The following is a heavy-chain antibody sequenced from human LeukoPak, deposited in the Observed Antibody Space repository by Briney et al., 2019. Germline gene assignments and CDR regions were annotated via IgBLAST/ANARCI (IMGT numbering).Heavy chain of an antibody. V-gene: IGHV3-11*04. CDR3: ARKPGAVDY. CDR2: ISSSGSTI. J-gene: IGHJ4*02. CDR1: GFTFRDYY. Sequence: GGSLRLSCAGSGFTFRDYYMSWIRQAPGKGLVWISYISSSGSTIYYADAAKGRFTISRDNAKNSLYLQMNSLRAEDTAVYYCARKPGAVDYWGQGTLVTVSS. D-gene: IGHD3-10*01.